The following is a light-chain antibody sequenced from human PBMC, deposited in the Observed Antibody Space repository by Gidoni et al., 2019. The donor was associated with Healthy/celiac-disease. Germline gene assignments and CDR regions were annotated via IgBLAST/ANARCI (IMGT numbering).Light chain of an antibody. J-gene: IGKJ2*03. Sequence: EIVMTQSPATLSVSPGERATLSCRASQRVSSNLAGYQQKPGQAPGLLIYGASTRATGIPARFSGSGSGTEFTLTNSSLQSEDFAVYYCQQYNNWPLSFGQXTKLEIK. CDR2: GAS. CDR1: QRVSSN. CDR3: QQYNNWPLS. V-gene: IGKV3-15*01.